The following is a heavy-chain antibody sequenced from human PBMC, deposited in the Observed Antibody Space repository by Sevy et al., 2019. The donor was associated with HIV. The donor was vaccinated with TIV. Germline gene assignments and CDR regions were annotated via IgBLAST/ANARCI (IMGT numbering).Heavy chain of an antibody. V-gene: IGHV4-34*01. J-gene: IGHJ3*02. CDR1: GGSFSGYY. D-gene: IGHD3-10*01. CDR3: ARGDGFGAFDI. Sequence: SETLSLTCAVYGGSFSGYYWSWIRQPPGKGLEWIGYIYHSGSTYYNPSLKSRVTISVDRSKNQFSLKLSSVTAADTAVYYCARGDGFGAFDIWGQGTMVTVSS. CDR2: IYHSGST.